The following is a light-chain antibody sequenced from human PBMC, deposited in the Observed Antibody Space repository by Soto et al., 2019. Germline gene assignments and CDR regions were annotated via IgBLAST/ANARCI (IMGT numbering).Light chain of an antibody. CDR1: QSVSSTY. CDR2: GAS. J-gene: IGKJ1*01. V-gene: IGKV3-20*01. Sequence: EVVLTQSPGTLSLSPGERATLSCRASQSVSSTYLAWYQQRPGQAPRLLIYGASTRATDIPDRISGSGSGTDFTLTVSRLEPEDFAVYYCQHYGSTPWSFGQGPKVEIQ. CDR3: QHYGSTPWS.